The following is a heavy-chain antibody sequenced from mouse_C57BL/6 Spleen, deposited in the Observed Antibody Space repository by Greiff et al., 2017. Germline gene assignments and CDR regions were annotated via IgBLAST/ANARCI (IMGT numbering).Heavy chain of an antibody. D-gene: IGHD1-1*01. CDR1: GYTFTGYW. J-gene: IGHJ1*03. V-gene: IGHV1-9*01. CDR2: ILPGSGST. CDR3: AHYYGSGGYFDV. Sequence: QVQLQQSGAELMKPGASVKLSCKATGYTFTGYWIEWVKQRPGHGLEWIGEILPGSGSTNYNEKFKGKATLTADTSSNTAYMPLSSLTTEDSAIYYCAHYYGSGGYFDVWGTGTTVTVSS.